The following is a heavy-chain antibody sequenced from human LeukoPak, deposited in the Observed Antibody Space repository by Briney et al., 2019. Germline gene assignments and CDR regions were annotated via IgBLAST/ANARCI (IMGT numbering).Heavy chain of an antibody. V-gene: IGHV4-39*01. Sequence: SETLSLTCAVSGGSVTRNNHYWVWIRQPPGKGLEWIGSIYYSGATSYNPSLKSRVTIFVDTSENQFSLRLSSVTAADTVVYYCANSGNYNHRSWYFDLWSRGTLVTVSS. J-gene: IGHJ2*01. CDR1: GGSVTRNNHY. D-gene: IGHD1-26*01. CDR3: ANSGNYNHRSWYFDL. CDR2: IYYSGAT.